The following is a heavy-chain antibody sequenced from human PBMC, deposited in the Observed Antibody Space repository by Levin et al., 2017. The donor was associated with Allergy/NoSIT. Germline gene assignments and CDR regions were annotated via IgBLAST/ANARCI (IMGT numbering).Heavy chain of an antibody. Sequence: SETLSLTCTVSGYSVSGNYWGWIRQPPGKGLEYIGYIYYSGSTNYNPSLKSRATISIDASKNQFSLRLSSVTAADTAVDYCARWVAARPLGGFDYWGQGSLVTVSS. V-gene: IGHV4-59*02. CDR3: ARWVAARPLGGFDY. J-gene: IGHJ4*02. D-gene: IGHD6-6*01. CDR2: IYYSGST. CDR1: GYSVSGNY.